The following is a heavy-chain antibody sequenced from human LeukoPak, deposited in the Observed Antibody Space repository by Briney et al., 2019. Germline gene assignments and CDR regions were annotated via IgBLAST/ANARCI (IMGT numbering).Heavy chain of an antibody. CDR3: ATTLGYCSGTSCYQNWFDP. CDR1: GYTLTELS. Sequence: ASVKVSCKVSGYTLTELSMHWVRQAPGKGLEWMGGFDPEDGETIYAQKFQGRVTMTEDTSTDTAYMELSSLRSEDTAVYYCATTLGYCSGTSCYQNWFDPWGQGTLVTVSS. CDR2: FDPEDGET. V-gene: IGHV1-24*01. J-gene: IGHJ5*02. D-gene: IGHD2-2*01.